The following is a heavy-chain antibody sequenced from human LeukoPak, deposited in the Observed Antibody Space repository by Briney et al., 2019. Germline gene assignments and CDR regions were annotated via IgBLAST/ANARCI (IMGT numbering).Heavy chain of an antibody. CDR1: GFTFSNYA. J-gene: IGHJ4*02. V-gene: IGHV3-23*01. Sequence: PGGSLRLSRAASGFTFSNYAMTWVRRGPGKGLEWVSGISGSGDTTYYADSEKGRFTTSRDNFRNTLYLQMNSLTVADTAVYFCARESFKAVAGYLDYWGQGILVTVSS. CDR2: ISGSGDTT. CDR3: ARESFKAVAGYLDY. D-gene: IGHD6-19*01.